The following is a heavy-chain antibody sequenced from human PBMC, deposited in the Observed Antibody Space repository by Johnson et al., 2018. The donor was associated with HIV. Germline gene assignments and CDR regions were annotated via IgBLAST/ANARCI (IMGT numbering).Heavy chain of an antibody. V-gene: IGHV3-30*03. CDR2: ISYDGSNK. J-gene: IGHJ3*02. Sequence: QVQVVESGGGVVRPGGSLRLSCAASQFTFSDYGMHWVRQAPGKGLEWVAVISYDGSNKYYADPVKGRFPISRDNSKNTLYLQMNSLRAEDTAVYYCASPRYCGGDCYSPRYAFDIWGQGTMVTVSS. D-gene: IGHD2-21*01. CDR3: ASPRYCGGDCYSPRYAFDI. CDR1: QFTFSDYG.